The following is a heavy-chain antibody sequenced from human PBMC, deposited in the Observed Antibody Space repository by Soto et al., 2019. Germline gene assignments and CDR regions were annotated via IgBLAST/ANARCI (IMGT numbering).Heavy chain of an antibody. V-gene: IGHV3-74*01. J-gene: IGHJ5*02. CDR1: GFTLSGYW. Sequence: GSLRLSCAASGFTLSGYWMHWVRQGPGKGLEWVSRITCDGSKISYADSVKGRFTISRDNSKNTLYLQMNSLRAEDKAVYYCAKSWVPWGSRGLDPWGQGTLVTSPQ. CDR3: AKSWVPWGSRGLDP. D-gene: IGHD3-10*01. CDR2: ITCDGSKI.